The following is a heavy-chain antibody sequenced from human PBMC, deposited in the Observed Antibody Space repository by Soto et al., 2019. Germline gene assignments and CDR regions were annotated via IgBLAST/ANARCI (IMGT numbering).Heavy chain of an antibody. CDR1: GFTFRYFV. Sequence: EVQLLESGGGVVQPGGSLRLSCAASGFTFRYFVMSWVRQAPGKGLEWVSAIRATGGQTFYADSVKGRFTISRDNSKNMLYLQIDSLRDEDTALYFCAQDRGWGVVSPSHDSWGQGTLVTVSS. CDR2: IRATGGQT. J-gene: IGHJ4*02. D-gene: IGHD2-21*01. V-gene: IGHV3-23*01. CDR3: AQDRGWGVVSPSHDS.